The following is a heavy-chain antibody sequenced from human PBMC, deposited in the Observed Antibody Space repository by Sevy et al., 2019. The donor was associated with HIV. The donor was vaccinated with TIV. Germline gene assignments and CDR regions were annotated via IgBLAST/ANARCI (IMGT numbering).Heavy chain of an antibody. CDR1: GYTLTELS. CDR3: TTMKYYYNVIGDSSGDY. J-gene: IGHJ4*02. CDR2: FDPEDGET. V-gene: IGHV1-24*01. D-gene: IGHD3-22*01. Sequence: ASVKVSCKVSGYTLTELSMHWVRQAPGKGLEWMGGFDPEDGETIYAQKFQGRVTMTEDRSTNTAYMELSSLRSEDTAVYYCTTMKYYYNVIGDSSGDYWGQGTLVTVSP.